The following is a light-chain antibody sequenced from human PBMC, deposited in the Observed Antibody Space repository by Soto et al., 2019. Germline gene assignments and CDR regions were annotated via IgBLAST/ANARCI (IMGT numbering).Light chain of an antibody. CDR3: QQYGSSPPDT. CDR2: GAS. J-gene: IGKJ3*01. CDR1: ETIRSNY. V-gene: IGKV3-20*01. Sequence: EIFLSQSPGTVSSSPGEGVTLSCRASETIRSNYLAWYQKKPGQAPRLLIFGASTRATGIPDKFSGSGSGTDFTLTISSLEPEDFAEYYCQQYGSSPPDTFGPGT.